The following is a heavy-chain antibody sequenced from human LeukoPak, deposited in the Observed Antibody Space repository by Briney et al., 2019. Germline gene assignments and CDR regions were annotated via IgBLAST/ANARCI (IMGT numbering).Heavy chain of an antibody. CDR3: ARDREWELQSSRYFDY. J-gene: IGHJ4*02. CDR2: VYDTGST. V-gene: IGHV4-61*01. Sequence: TSSEILSLTCTVSGGSVSGGSYYWSWIRQPPGKGLEWIGYVYDTGSTNYNPSLESRVTISVDTSKNQFSLKLSSVTAADTAVYYCARDREWELQSSRYFDYWGRGTLVTVSS. D-gene: IGHD1-26*01. CDR1: GGSVSGGSYY.